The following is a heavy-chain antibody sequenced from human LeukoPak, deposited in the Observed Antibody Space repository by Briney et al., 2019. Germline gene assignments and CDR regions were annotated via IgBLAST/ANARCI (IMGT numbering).Heavy chain of an antibody. V-gene: IGHV3-30*18. CDR3: AKDGQGFGELFT. CDR2: ISYDGSNK. D-gene: IGHD3-10*01. Sequence: GGSLRLSCAASGFTFSSYGMHWVRQAPGKGLEWVAVISYDGSNKYYADSVKGRFTISRDNAKNSLYLQMNSLRAEDTAVYYCAKDGQGFGELFTWGQGTLVTVSS. CDR1: GFTFSSYG. J-gene: IGHJ5*02.